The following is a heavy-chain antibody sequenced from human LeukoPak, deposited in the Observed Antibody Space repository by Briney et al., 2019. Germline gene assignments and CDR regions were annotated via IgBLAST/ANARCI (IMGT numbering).Heavy chain of an antibody. CDR1: GGTFSSYP. V-gene: IGHV1-69*06. D-gene: IGHD3-10*01. CDR3: ATDYFGSGSWEAAFDI. Sequence: SVKDSCKASGGTFSSYPISWVRPAPGQGLEGMGGIIPIFGTSNYAQKFQGRVTITADKSTSTVYMEISSLRSEGTAVYFCATDYFGSGSWEAAFDIWGQGTMLTVSS. J-gene: IGHJ3*02. CDR2: IIPIFGTS.